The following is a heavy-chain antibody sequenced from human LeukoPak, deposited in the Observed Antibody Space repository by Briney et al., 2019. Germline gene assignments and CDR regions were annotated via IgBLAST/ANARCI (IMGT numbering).Heavy chain of an antibody. CDR1: GFTFSSYW. CDR3: ACIAVAGTGSDY. CDR2: INSDGSST. D-gene: IGHD6-19*01. J-gene: IGHJ4*02. Sequence: PGGSLRLSCAASGFTFSSYWMHWVRQAPGKGLVWVSRINSDGSSTSYADSAKGRFTISRDNAKNTLYLQMNSLRAEDTAVYYCACIAVAGTGSDYWGQGTPVTVSS. V-gene: IGHV3-74*01.